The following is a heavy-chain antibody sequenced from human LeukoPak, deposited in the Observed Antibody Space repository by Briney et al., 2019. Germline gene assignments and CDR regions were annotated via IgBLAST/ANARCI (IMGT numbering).Heavy chain of an antibody. Sequence: GGSLRLSCAASGFTFSSYAMHWVRQAPGKGLEWVALISFDGSDKYYADSVKGRCTISRDNSKNTLYLQMNSLRPDDTALYYCSTDPRLLIYWGHGTLVTVSS. CDR3: STDPRLLIY. V-gene: IGHV3-30*04. CDR1: GFTFSSYA. D-gene: IGHD2-8*01. CDR2: ISFDGSDK. J-gene: IGHJ4*01.